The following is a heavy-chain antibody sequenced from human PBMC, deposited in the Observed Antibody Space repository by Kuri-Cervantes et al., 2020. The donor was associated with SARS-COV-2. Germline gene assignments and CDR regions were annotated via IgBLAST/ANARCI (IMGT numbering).Heavy chain of an antibody. J-gene: IGHJ6*02. CDR1: GFTFSSYS. CDR3: ARGGLGGQLVDGMDV. V-gene: IGHV3-21*01. Sequence: GGSLRLSCAASGFTFSSYSMNWVHQAPGKGLEWVSSISSSSSYIYYADSVKGRFTISRDNAKNSLYLQMNSLRAEDTAVYYCARGGLGGQLVDGMDVWGQGTTVTVSS. CDR2: ISSSSSYI. D-gene: IGHD6-6*01.